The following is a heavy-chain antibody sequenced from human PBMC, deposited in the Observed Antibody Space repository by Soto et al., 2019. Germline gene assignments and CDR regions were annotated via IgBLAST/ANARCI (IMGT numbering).Heavy chain of an antibody. CDR3: AKDEIAVAGTDY. V-gene: IGHV3-23*01. CDR1: GFTFSSYS. D-gene: IGHD6-19*01. CDR2: ISSSGGST. Sequence: ESGGGLVKPGGSLRLSCAASGFTFSSYSMNWVRQAPGKGLEWVSSISSSGGSTYYADSVKGRFTISRDNSKNTLYLQMNSLRAEDTAVYYCAKDEIAVAGTDYWGQGTLVTVSS. J-gene: IGHJ4*02.